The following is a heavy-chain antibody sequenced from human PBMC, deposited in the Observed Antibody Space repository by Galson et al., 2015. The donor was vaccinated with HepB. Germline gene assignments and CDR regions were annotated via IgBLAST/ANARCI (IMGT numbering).Heavy chain of an antibody. CDR1: GFAFSGSA. CDR3: TSPHYDFWSGYLDAFDI. CDR2: IRSKANSYAT. Sequence: LRLSCAASGFAFSGSAMHWVRQASGKGLEWVGRIRSKANSYATAYAASVKGRFTISRDDSKNTAYLQMNSLKTEDTAVYYCTSPHYDFWSGYLDAFDIWGQGTMVTVSS. J-gene: IGHJ3*02. V-gene: IGHV3-73*01. D-gene: IGHD3-3*01.